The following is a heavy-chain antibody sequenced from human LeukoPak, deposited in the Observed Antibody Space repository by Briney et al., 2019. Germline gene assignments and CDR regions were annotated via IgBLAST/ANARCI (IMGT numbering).Heavy chain of an antibody. J-gene: IGHJ6*03. Sequence: GGSLILSCAASGFTFSSYGMHCVRQAPGKGLGWEAFIRYDGSNKYYADSVKGRFTISRHNSKNTLYRQMNSLRAEDTAVYYCARDRTLRSDYYYYMDVWGKGTTVTVSS. D-gene: IGHD3-3*01. CDR3: ARDRTLRSDYYYYMDV. V-gene: IGHV3-30*02. CDR1: GFTFSSYG. CDR2: IRYDGSNK.